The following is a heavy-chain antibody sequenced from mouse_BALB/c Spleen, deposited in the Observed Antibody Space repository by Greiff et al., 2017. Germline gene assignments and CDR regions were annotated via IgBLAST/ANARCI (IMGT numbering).Heavy chain of an antibody. CDR2: ISSGSSTI. J-gene: IGHJ4*01. V-gene: IGHV5-17*02. Sequence: LVESGGGLVQPGGSRKLSCAASGFTFSSFGMHWVRQAPEKGLEWVAYISSGSSTIYYADTVKGRFTISRDNPKNTLFLQMTSLRSEDTAMYYCASFSMITAGAMDYWGQGTSVTVSS. CDR1: GFTFSSFG. CDR3: ASFSMITAGAMDY. D-gene: IGHD2-4*01.